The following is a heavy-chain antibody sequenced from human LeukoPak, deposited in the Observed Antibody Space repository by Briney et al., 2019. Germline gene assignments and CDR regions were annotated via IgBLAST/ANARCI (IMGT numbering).Heavy chain of an antibody. CDR3: AKAYRPYDILTGADY. V-gene: IGHV3-23*01. D-gene: IGHD3-9*01. J-gene: IGHJ4*02. Sequence: GGSLRLSCAASGFTFSSHAMSWVRQAPGKGLEWVSVISGSGGSTYYADPVKGRFAISRDNSKNTLYLQMNSLRPEDTAVYYCAKAYRPYDILTGADYWGQGTLVTVSS. CDR1: GFTFSSHA. CDR2: ISGSGGST.